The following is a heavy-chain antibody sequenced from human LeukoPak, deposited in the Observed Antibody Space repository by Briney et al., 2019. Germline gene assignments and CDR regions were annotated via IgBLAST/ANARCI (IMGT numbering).Heavy chain of an antibody. CDR1: GIPLSNYG. D-gene: IGHD3-22*01. CDR3: AKRGVVIRVILVGFHKEAYYFDS. CDR2: ISGSGGST. V-gene: IGHV3-23*01. Sequence: GSLRLSFAVSGIPLSNYGMSWVRPAPGKGLEWVAGISGSGGSTNYADSVKGRFTISRDNRKNTLFLQMNSLRAEDTAVYFCAKRGVVIRVILVGFHKEAYYFDSWGQGALVTVSS. J-gene: IGHJ4*02.